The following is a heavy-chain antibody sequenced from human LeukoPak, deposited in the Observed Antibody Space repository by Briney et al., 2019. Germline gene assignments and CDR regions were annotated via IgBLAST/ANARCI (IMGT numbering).Heavy chain of an antibody. CDR2: MNPNSGNT. J-gene: IGHJ5*02. CDR1: GHTFTSYD. CDR3: ARVHGRRIAAAGP. D-gene: IGHD6-13*01. Sequence: ASVKVSCKASGHTFTSYDINWVRQATGQGLEWMGWMNPNSGNTGYAQKFQGRVTMTRNTSISTAYMELSSLRSEDTAVYYCARVHGRRIAAAGPWGQGTLVTVSS. V-gene: IGHV1-8*01.